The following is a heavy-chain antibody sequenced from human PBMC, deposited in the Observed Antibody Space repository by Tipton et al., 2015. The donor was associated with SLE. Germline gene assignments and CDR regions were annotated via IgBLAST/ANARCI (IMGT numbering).Heavy chain of an antibody. Sequence: TLSLTCAVYGGSFSGYYWSWIRQPPGKGLEWIGEINHSGSTNYNPSLKSRVTISVDTSKNQFSLKLSSVTAADTAVYYCARSIAYCGGDCYSFDYWCQGNLVTVSS. V-gene: IGHV4-34*01. CDR1: GGSFSGYY. D-gene: IGHD2-21*02. CDR2: INHSGST. CDR3: ARSIAYCGGDCYSFDY. J-gene: IGHJ4*02.